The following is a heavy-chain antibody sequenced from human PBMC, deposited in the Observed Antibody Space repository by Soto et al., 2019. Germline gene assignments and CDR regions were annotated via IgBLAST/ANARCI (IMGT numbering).Heavy chain of an antibody. Sequence: QVQLVQSAAEVKKPGSSVKVSCKASGGTFSSYAISWVRQAPGQGLEWMGGILPIVGTANSAQKFQGRVTSTADESTSTAEMELSSLRYEDTAVYYCARIRKDIVVVVVHAYYGMDVWGQGTTVTVSS. D-gene: IGHD2-15*01. CDR3: ARIRKDIVVVVVHAYYGMDV. J-gene: IGHJ6*02. V-gene: IGHV1-69*12. CDR2: ILPIVGTA. CDR1: GGTFSSYA.